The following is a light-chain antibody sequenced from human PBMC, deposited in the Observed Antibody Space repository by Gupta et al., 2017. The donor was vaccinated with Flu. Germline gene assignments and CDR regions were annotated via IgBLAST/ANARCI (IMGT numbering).Light chain of an antibody. V-gene: IGLV1-44*01. J-gene: IGLJ3*02. CDR3: AAWDDSLNGWV. CDR1: SSNIGSNT. Sequence: QSVLTQPPSASVTPGQRVTISCSGSSSNIGSNTVAWYQQLPGTAPKLLIYGDNQRPSGVPDRFSGSKSGTSASLAISGLQSEDEVDYYCAAWDDSLNGWVFGGGTKLTVL. CDR2: GDN.